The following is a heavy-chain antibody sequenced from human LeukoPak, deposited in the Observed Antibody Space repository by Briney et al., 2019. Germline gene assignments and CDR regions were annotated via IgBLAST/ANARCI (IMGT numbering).Heavy chain of an antibody. Sequence: GGSLRLSCAASGFTFSSYGMHWVRQAPGKRLEWVAVIWYDGSNKYYADSVKGRFTISRDNSKNTLYLQMNSLRAEDTAVYYCASLFYYGSGSADYWGQGTLVTVSS. D-gene: IGHD3-10*01. CDR2: IWYDGSNK. CDR1: GFTFSSYG. J-gene: IGHJ4*02. CDR3: ASLFYYGSGSADY. V-gene: IGHV3-33*01.